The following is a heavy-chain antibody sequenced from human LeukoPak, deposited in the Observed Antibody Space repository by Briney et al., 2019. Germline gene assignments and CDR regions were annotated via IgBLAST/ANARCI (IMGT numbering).Heavy chain of an antibody. CDR2: IYYSGST. CDR3: ASLSVHFDY. Sequence: SETLSLTCTVSGGSISSSSYYWGWIRQPPGKGLEWIGSIYYSGSTSYNPSLKSRVTISVDASKNQFSLKLSSVTAADTAVYYCASLSVHFDYWGQGTLVTVSS. V-gene: IGHV4-39*01. J-gene: IGHJ4*02. CDR1: GGSISSSSYY.